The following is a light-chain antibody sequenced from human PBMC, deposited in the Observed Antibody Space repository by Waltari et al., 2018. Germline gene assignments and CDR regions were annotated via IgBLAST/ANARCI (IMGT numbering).Light chain of an antibody. CDR3: QVREDNRDHPVV. CDR1: KIDTKS. CDR2: DDT. Sequence: SYVLTQSPSMSVAPGQTATITRGGDKIDTKSVHWYQRKPGQAPAMVIYDDTDRPTGIPERFSGSNSGNMATLSISRVEAGDEADYYCQVREDNRDHPVVFGGGTKLTVL. J-gene: IGLJ3*02. V-gene: IGLV3-21*02.